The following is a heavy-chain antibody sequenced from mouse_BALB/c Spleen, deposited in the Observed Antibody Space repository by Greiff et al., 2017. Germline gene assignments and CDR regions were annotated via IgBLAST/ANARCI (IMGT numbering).Heavy chain of an antibody. V-gene: IGHV5-6-3*01. CDR3: ARALYYYGSSYGDFDY. D-gene: IGHD1-1*01. CDR2: INSNGGST. CDR1: GFTFSSYG. J-gene: IGHJ2*01. Sequence: EVKLVESGGGLVQPGGSLKLSCAASGFTFSSYGMSWVRQTPDKRLELVATINSNGGSTYYPDSVKGRFTISRDNAKNTLYLQMSSLKSEDTAMYYCARALYYYGSSYGDFDYWGQGTTLTVSS.